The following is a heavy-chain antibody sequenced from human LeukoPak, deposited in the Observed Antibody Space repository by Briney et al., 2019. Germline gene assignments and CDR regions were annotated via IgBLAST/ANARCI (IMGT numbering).Heavy chain of an antibody. CDR2: INPNSGGT. CDR1: GYTFTGYY. D-gene: IGHD2-21*02. Sequence: ASVKVSCKASGYTFTGYYMHWVRQAPGQGLEWMGWINPNSGGTNYAQKFQGRVTMTRDTPISTAYMELSRLRSDDTAVYYCARDGDCGGDCYSDPYFDYWGQGTLVTVSS. J-gene: IGHJ4*02. V-gene: IGHV1-2*02. CDR3: ARDGDCGGDCYSDPYFDY.